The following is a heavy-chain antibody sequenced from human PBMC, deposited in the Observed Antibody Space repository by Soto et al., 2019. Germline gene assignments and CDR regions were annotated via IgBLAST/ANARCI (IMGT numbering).Heavy chain of an antibody. D-gene: IGHD6-13*01. V-gene: IGHV4-59*01. J-gene: IGHJ4*02. CDR2: IHYSGTT. CDR3: AAGEASSRNLAPYYLDF. CDR1: GGSMRNYF. Sequence: SETLSLTCTVSGGSMRNYFWTWIRQPPGKGLEWIGYIHYSGTTSFFPSYNPSLRSRVTISEDTSKIQFSLKLLSVTTADTAVYFCAAGEASSRNLAPYYLDFWGQGTLVTSPQ.